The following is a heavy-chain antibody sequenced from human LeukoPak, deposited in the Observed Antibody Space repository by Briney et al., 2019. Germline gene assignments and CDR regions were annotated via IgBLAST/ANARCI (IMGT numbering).Heavy chain of an antibody. Sequence: TLSLTCTVSGGSISSGSYYWSWIRQPAGKGLEWIGRIYTSGSTNYNPSLKSRVTISVDTSKNQFSLKLSSVTAADTAVYYRARDYYGSGSYYHDYWGQGTLVTVSS. CDR2: IYTSGST. V-gene: IGHV4-61*02. CDR3: ARDYYGSGSYYHDY. J-gene: IGHJ4*02. CDR1: GGSISSGSYY. D-gene: IGHD3-10*01.